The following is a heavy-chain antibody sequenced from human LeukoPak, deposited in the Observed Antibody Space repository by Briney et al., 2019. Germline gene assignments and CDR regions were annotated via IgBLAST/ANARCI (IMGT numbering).Heavy chain of an antibody. Sequence: SEALSLTCTVSGGSIRDSSYYWGWNRQPPGKGLEWIASKCYSGTTYYNPSLESRVTISLDTSKNQVSLSLTSVTATDTAVYYCARSVAGTETTANWLDPWGQGTLVTVSS. CDR2: KCYSGTT. V-gene: IGHV4-39*01. CDR3: ARSVAGTETTANWLDP. CDR1: GGSIRDSSYY. D-gene: IGHD6-19*01. J-gene: IGHJ5*02.